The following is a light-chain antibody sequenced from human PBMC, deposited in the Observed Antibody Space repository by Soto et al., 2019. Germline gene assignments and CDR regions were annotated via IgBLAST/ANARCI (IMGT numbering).Light chain of an antibody. CDR3: AAWDDSLSGVV. Sequence: QSALTQPPSASGSPGQSVTISCTGTSSDVGGYDYVSWYQQHPGKAPKLMIYEVTIRPSGVSDRFSGSKSGTSASLAISGLRTEDEAQYYCAAWDDSLSGVVFGGGTKLTVL. J-gene: IGLJ2*01. V-gene: IGLV2-8*01. CDR2: EVT. CDR1: SSDVGGYDY.